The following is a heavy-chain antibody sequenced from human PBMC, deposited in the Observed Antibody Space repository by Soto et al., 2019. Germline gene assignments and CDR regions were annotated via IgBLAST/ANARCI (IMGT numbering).Heavy chain of an antibody. V-gene: IGHV4-39*01. J-gene: IGHJ4*02. CDR3: ARHLGARVGATFEFDY. CDR2: IYYSGST. D-gene: IGHD1-26*01. Sequence: SETLSLTCTVSGGSISSSSYYWGWIRQPPGKGLEWIGSIYYSGSTYYNPSLKSRVTISVDTSKNQFSLKLSSVTAADTAVYYCARHLGARVGATFEFDYWGQGTLVTVSS. CDR1: GGSISSSSYY.